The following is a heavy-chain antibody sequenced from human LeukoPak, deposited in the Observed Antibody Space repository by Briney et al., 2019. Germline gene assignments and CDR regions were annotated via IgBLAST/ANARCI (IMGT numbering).Heavy chain of an antibody. V-gene: IGHV5-51*01. CDR1: GYSFTSYW. J-gene: IGHJ3*02. Sequence: GESLKISCKGSGYSFTSYWIGWVRQMPGKGLEWMGIIYPGDSDTRYSPSFQGQVTISADKSNSTAYLQWSSLKASDTAMYYCASAELDSNDAFDIWGQGTMVTVSS. CDR2: IYPGDSDT. CDR3: ASAELDSNDAFDI. D-gene: IGHD6-13*01.